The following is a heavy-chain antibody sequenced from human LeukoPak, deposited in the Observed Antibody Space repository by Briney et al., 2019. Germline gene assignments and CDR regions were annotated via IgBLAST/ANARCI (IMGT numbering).Heavy chain of an antibody. CDR3: ARTPVRGVIKWFDP. V-gene: IGHV4-61*01. Sequence: SETLSLTCTVSGGSISSGSYYWSWIRQPPGKGLEWIGYIYYSGSTNYNPSLKSRVTISVDTSKNQFSLKLSSVTAADTAVYYCARTPVRGVIKWFDPWGQGTLVTVSS. D-gene: IGHD3-10*01. J-gene: IGHJ5*02. CDR1: GGSISSGSYY. CDR2: IYYSGST.